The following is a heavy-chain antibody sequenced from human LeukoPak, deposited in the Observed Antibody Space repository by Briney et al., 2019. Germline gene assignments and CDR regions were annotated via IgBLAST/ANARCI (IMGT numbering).Heavy chain of an antibody. V-gene: IGHV1-69*13. D-gene: IGHD4-11*01. Sequence: SVKVSCKASGGTFSSYAISWVRQAPGQGLEWMGGIIPIFGTANYAQKFQGRVTITADESTSTAYMELSSLRSEDTAVYYCARVDYSITYYYYYGMDVWGQGTTVTVSS. J-gene: IGHJ6*02. CDR1: GGTFSSYA. CDR2: IIPIFGTA. CDR3: ARVDYSITYYYYYGMDV.